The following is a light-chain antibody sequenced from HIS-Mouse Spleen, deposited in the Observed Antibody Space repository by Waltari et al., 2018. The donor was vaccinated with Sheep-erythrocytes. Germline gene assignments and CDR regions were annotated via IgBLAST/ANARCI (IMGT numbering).Light chain of an antibody. CDR2: DVS. CDR1: SSDVGGYNY. Sequence: QSALTQPRSVSGSPGQSVTISCTGTSSDVGGYNYVSWYQQHPGKAPKLMIYDVSKRPSGVPVRFSGSKAGNTASLTISGLRAEDEADYYCCSYAGSYTLVFGGGTKLTVL. V-gene: IGLV2-11*01. CDR3: CSYAGSYTLV. J-gene: IGLJ3*02.